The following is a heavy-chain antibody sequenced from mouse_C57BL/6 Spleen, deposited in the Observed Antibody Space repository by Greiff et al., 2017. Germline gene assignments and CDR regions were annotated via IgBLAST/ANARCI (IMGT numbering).Heavy chain of an antibody. Sequence: EVMLVESGGGLVQPGGSLKLSCAASGFTFSDYYMYWVRQTPEKRLEWVAYISNGGGSTYYPGTVKGRFTISRDNAKNTLYLQMSRLKSEDTAMYYCASPYYYGTPFADWGQGTLVTVAA. CDR1: GFTFSDYY. J-gene: IGHJ3*01. D-gene: IGHD1-1*01. V-gene: IGHV5-12*01. CDR3: ASPYYYGTPFAD. CDR2: ISNGGGST.